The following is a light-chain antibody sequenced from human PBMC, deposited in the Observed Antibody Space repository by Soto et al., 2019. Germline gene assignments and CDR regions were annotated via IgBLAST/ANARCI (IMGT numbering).Light chain of an antibody. CDR3: SSFAGSYSYV. CDR1: SSDVGRYDY. Sequence: QSVLTQPRSVSGSPGQSVTISCTGTSSDVGRYDYVSWYQQYPGEAPKLIIYDVTERPSGVPDRFSGSKSGNTASLTISGLRAQDEAAYSCSSFAGSYSYVFGSGTKLTVL. V-gene: IGLV2-11*01. J-gene: IGLJ1*01. CDR2: DVT.